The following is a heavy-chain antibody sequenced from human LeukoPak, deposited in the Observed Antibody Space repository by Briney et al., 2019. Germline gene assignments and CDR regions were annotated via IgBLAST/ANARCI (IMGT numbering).Heavy chain of an antibody. V-gene: IGHV4-39*07. Sequence: SETLSLTCTVSGGSISSSSYYWGWIRQPPGKGLEWIGSIYYSGSTYYNPSLKSRVTISVDTSKNQFSLKLSSVTAADTAVYYCARGRLLWFGELLYPPDYWGQGTLVTVSS. D-gene: IGHD3-10*01. CDR3: ARGRLLWFGELLYPPDY. J-gene: IGHJ4*02. CDR1: GGSISSSSYY. CDR2: IYYSGST.